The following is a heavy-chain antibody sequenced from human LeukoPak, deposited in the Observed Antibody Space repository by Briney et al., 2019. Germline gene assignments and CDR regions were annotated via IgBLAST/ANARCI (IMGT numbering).Heavy chain of an antibody. D-gene: IGHD5-24*01. J-gene: IGHJ4*02. V-gene: IGHV4-30-4*08. CDR1: GGSISSRDYY. CDR2: IYYSGST. CDR3: ARGLGGGYTYFDY. Sequence: PSETLSLTCTVSGGSISSRDYYWGWIRQPPGKGLEWIGYIYYSGSTYYNPSLKSRVTISVDTSKNQFSLKLSSVTAADTAVYYCARGLGGGYTYFDYWGQGTLVTVSS.